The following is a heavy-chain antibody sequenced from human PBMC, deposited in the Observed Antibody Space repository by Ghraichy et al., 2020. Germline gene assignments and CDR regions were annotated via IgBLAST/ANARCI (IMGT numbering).Heavy chain of an antibody. J-gene: IGHJ4*02. CDR2: LSYDGSYK. Sequence: GGSLRLSCKASGFTFSSYSMHWVRQAPGKELEWVAVLSYDGSYKDFADSVMGRFTISRDNSRNTVSLQMSSLRVEDTAVYYCARGAWYSDGTEGLDYWGQGTLVTVSS. CDR3: ARGAWYSDGTEGLDY. V-gene: IGHV3-30*04. D-gene: IGHD2-8*02. CDR1: GFTFSSYS.